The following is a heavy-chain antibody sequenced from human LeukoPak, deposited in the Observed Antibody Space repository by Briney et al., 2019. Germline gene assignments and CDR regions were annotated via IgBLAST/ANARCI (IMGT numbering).Heavy chain of an antibody. V-gene: IGHV1-2*02. J-gene: IGHJ4*02. CDR2: INPNSGGT. CDR3: ARVKVGGSYYFDY. CDR1: GYTFTGYY. Sequence: ASVKVSCKASGYTFTGYYMHWVRQAPGQGLEWMGWINPNSGGTNYAQKFQGRVTMTRDTSTSTAYMELRSLRSDDTAVYYCARVKVGGSYYFDYWGQGTLVTVSS. D-gene: IGHD1-26*01.